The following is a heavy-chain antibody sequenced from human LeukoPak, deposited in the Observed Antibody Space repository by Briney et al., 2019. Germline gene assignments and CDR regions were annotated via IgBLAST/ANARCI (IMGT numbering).Heavy chain of an antibody. D-gene: IGHD3-22*01. Sequence: GGSLRLSCAASGFTFSSYAMSWVRQAPGKGLEWVSAISGSGGSTYYADSVKGRFTISRDNSKNTLYLQMNSLRAEDTAVYYCAKALRVTMIVVVPPFGYWGQGTLVTVSS. J-gene: IGHJ4*02. CDR3: AKALRVTMIVVVPPFGY. V-gene: IGHV3-23*01. CDR2: ISGSGGST. CDR1: GFTFSSYA.